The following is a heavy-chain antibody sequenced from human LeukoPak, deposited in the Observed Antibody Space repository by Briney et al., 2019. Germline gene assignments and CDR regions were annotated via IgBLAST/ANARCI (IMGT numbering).Heavy chain of an antibody. CDR1: GGSITSNH. V-gene: IGHV4-4*02. CDR3: ARHGGHYQSDD. CDR2: VHHSGGT. D-gene: IGHD2-21*01. Sequence: KPSETLSLTCTVSGGSITSNHWSWVRQPPGKGLEWIGQVHHSGGTSYNPSLRSRVTISIDKSENQFSLKLSSVTAADTAVYYCARHGGHYQSDDWGQGTLVTVSS. J-gene: IGHJ4*02.